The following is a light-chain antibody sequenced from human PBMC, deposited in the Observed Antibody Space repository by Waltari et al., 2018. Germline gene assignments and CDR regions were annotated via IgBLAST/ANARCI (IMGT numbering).Light chain of an antibody. Sequence: QSALTQPASVSGSYGQSITISCGDVAYFNLVSWYQQQPGKAPEVIIYEGNKRPSGLSERFSGSRSGNAASLTISGLQADDQADYDCCSYAGGTSWVFGGGTKLTVL. V-gene: IGLV2-23*01. J-gene: IGLJ3*02. CDR3: CSYAGGTSWV. CDR2: EGN. CDR1: DVAYFNL.